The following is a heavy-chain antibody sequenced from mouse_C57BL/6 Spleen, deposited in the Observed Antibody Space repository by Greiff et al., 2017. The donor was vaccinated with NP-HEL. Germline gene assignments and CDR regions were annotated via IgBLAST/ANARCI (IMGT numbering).Heavy chain of an antibody. CDR2: INYDGSST. V-gene: IGHV5-16*01. J-gene: IGHJ2*01. CDR3: AREKTTAPYLDY. D-gene: IGHD1-2*01. CDR1: GFTFSDYY. Sequence: EVQLVESEGGLVQPGSSMKLSCTASGFTFSDYYMAWVRQVPEKGLEWVANINYDGSSTYYLDSLKSRFIISGDNAKNILYLQMSSLKSEDTATYYCAREKTTAPYLDYWGQGTTLTVSS.